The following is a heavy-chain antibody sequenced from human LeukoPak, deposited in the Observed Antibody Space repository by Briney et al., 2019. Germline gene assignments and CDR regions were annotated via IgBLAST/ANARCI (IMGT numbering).Heavy chain of an antibody. D-gene: IGHD2-2*01. CDR1: GFTFSSYG. CDR3: ARGAKYCSSTSCPNIMLFDY. CDR2: ISYHGSNK. V-gene: IGHV3-30*03. J-gene: IGHJ4*02. Sequence: GGSLRLSCAASGFTFSSYGMYWVRQAPGKGLEWVAVISYHGSNKYYADSVKGRFTISRDNSKNTLYLQMNSLRAEDTAVYYCARGAKYCSSTSCPNIMLFDYWGQGTLVTVSS.